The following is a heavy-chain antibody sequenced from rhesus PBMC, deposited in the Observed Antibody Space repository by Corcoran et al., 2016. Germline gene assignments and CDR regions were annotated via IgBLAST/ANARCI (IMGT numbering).Heavy chain of an antibody. V-gene: IGHV4-147*01. J-gene: IGHJ5-1*01. CDR1: GGSLRQRW. CDR2: ISGGSGGS. Sequence: QLQQQESGPGLVRPSETLSLTCAVGGGSLRQRWWSWLRAPPGKGLDWIGRISGGSGGSSYSPSLRSRSTISTDTSRNHISLRLIFVTAADTALYYCANGGPDKDRFDVWGPGVLVTVSS. D-gene: IGHD3-34*01. CDR3: ANGGPDKDRFDV.